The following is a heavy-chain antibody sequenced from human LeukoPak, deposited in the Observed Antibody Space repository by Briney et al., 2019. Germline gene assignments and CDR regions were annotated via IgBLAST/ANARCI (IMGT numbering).Heavy chain of an antibody. CDR2: IKPNSGGT. CDR1: GYTFTGYY. D-gene: IGHD3-10*01. J-gene: IGHJ4*02. V-gene: IGHV1-2*02. Sequence: GASVKVSCKAPGYTFTGYYIHWVRQAPGQGLEWMGWIKPNSGGTNYAQKFQGRVTMTRDTSISTTYMELNSLRSEDTAVYYCARDPSMIRGENTPYFDYWGQGTLVTVSS. CDR3: ARDPSMIRGENTPYFDY.